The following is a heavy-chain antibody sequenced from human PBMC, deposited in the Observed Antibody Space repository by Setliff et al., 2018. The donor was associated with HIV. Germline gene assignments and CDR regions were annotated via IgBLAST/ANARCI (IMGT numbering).Heavy chain of an antibody. J-gene: IGHJ3*02. CDR3: ARGADYYDTSDSGEDAFDI. CDR1: GGTFSSYA. D-gene: IGHD3-22*01. CDR2: IIPIFGTA. V-gene: IGHV1-69*13. Sequence: SVKVSCKASGGTFSSYAISWVRQAPGQGLEWMGGIIPIFGTANYAQKFQGRVTITADESTSTAYMELSSLRSGDTAVYYCARGADYYDTSDSGEDAFDIWGQGTMVTVSS.